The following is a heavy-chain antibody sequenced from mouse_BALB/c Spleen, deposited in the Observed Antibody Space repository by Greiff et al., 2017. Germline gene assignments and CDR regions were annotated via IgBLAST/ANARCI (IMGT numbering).Heavy chain of an antibody. Sequence: EVKLQESGGGLVKPGGSLKLSCAASGFTFSSYTMSWVRQTPEKRLEWVATISSGGSYTYYPDSVKGRFTISRDNAKNTLYLQMSSLKSEDTAMYYCTRRDATAPAMDYWGQGTSVTVSS. CDR2: ISSGGSYT. CDR1: GFTFSSYT. CDR3: TRRDATAPAMDY. J-gene: IGHJ4*01. V-gene: IGHV5-6-4*01. D-gene: IGHD1-2*01.